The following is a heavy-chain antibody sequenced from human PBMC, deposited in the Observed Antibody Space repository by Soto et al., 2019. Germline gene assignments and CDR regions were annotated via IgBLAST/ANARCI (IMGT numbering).Heavy chain of an antibody. CDR3: ARALVPGHYYYGMDV. Sequence: QVQLVESGGGVVQPGRSLKLSCAASGFTFSTYAMHWVRQAPGKGLEWVAVISYDGSNKFYAASVKGRFTISRDNSKNTMYIQMNSLRAEDTTMYYCARALVPGHYYYGMDVWGQGTTVTVSS. V-gene: IGHV3-30-3*01. CDR2: ISYDGSNK. D-gene: IGHD1-1*01. CDR1: GFTFSTYA. J-gene: IGHJ6*02.